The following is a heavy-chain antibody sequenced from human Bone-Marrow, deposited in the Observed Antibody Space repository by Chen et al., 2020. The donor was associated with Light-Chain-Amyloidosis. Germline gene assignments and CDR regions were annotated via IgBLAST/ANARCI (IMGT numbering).Heavy chain of an antibody. J-gene: IGHJ4*02. CDR2: IPYDGNNK. Sequence: QVSLVESGGGVVQPGGSLRLSCVASGFTFSNYGMHWVRQAPGKGLEWVAVIPYDGNNKHYADSVQGRFTISRENSENTLYLQMSSLRAEDSAVYYCAKDLNFGSGTFYSGYYFDYWCQGTLVTVSS. V-gene: IGHV3-30*18. CDR1: GFTFSNYG. D-gene: IGHD3-10*01. CDR3: AKDLNFGSGTFYSGYYFDY.